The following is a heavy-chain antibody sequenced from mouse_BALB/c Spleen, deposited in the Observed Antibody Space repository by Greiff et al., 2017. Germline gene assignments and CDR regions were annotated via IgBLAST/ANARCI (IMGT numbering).Heavy chain of an antibody. CDR3: ARDQGNYGAMDY. CDR1: GFTFSDYG. CDR2: ISNLAYSI. V-gene: IGHV5-15*02. D-gene: IGHD2-1*01. J-gene: IGHJ4*01. Sequence: DVKLVESGGGLVQPGGSRKLSCAASGFTFSDYGMAWVRQAPGKGPEWVAFISNLAYSIYYADTVTGRFTISRENAKNTLYLEMSSLRSEDTAMYYCARDQGNYGAMDYWGQGTSVTVSS.